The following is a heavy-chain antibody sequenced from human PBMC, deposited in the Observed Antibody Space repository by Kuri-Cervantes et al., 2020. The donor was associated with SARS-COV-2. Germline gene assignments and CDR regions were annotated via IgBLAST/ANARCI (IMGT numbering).Heavy chain of an antibody. Sequence: GGSLRLSCAASGFTFSSYGMHWVRQAPGKGLEWVAVISYDGSNKYYADSVKGRSTISRDNSKNTLYLQMNSLRAEDTAVYYCARAYGGYYDSSGYFDAFDIWGQGTMVTVSS. V-gene: IGHV3-30*03. CDR3: ARAYGGYYDSSGYFDAFDI. CDR1: GFTFSSYG. CDR2: ISYDGSNK. D-gene: IGHD3-22*01. J-gene: IGHJ3*02.